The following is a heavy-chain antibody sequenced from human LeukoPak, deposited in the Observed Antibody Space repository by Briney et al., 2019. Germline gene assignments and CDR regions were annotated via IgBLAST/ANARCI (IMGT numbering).Heavy chain of an antibody. V-gene: IGHV3-15*01. CDR1: GFTFSNAW. Sequence: KPGGSLRLSCAASGFTFSNAWMSWVRQAPGKGLEWVGRIRSKTDGGTTDYAAPVKGRFSISRDDSKSTLYLQMNSLKIEDTAVYYCSTEWGSGLFFDYWGQGILVTVSS. CDR3: STEWGSGLFFDY. CDR2: IRSKTDGGTT. J-gene: IGHJ4*02. D-gene: IGHD3-22*01.